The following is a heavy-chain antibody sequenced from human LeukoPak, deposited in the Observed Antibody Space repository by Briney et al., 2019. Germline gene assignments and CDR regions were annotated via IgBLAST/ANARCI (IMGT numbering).Heavy chain of an antibody. CDR3: ARVRYSSSYYHYGMDV. CDR1: GGSVSSGSFY. D-gene: IGHD3-16*02. Sequence: SETLSLTCTVSGGSVSSGSFYWNWIRQPPGKGLEWIGYIYYSGSTSYNPSLKSRVTISVDTSKNQFSLKLSSVTAADTAVYYCARVRYSSSYYHYGMDVWGQGTTVTASS. V-gene: IGHV4-61*01. J-gene: IGHJ6*01. CDR2: IYYSGST.